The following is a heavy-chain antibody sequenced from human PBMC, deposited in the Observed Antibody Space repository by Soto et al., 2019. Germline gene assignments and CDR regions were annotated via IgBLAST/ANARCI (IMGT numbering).Heavy chain of an antibody. CDR3: ARNNDYGDTNWLDP. CDR1: GGSISSYY. J-gene: IGHJ5*02. V-gene: IGHV4-59*08. Sequence: SETLSLTCTVSGGSISSYYWSWIRQPPGKGLEWIGYIYYSGSTNYNPSLKSRVTISVDTSKNQFSLKLSSVTAADTAVYYCARNNDYGDTNWLDPWGQRTLVTVSS. D-gene: IGHD4-17*01. CDR2: IYYSGST.